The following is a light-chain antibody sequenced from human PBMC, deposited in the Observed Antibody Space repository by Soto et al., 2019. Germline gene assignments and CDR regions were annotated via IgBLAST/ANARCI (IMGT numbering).Light chain of an antibody. CDR2: GAS. CDR1: QSVSSN. Sequence: EIVMTQSPATLSVSPGERATLSCRASQSVSSNLAGYQQKPGQSPRLLLHGASTRATGIPARFSGSGSGTEITLTISSLQSEDFAVYYCQQYNKWPRTFGQGTKV. V-gene: IGKV3-15*01. CDR3: QQYNKWPRT. J-gene: IGKJ1*01.